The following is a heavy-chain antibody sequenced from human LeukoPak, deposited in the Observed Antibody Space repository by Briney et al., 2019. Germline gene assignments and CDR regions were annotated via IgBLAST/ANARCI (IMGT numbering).Heavy chain of an antibody. Sequence: GASVKVSCKASGGTFSSYAISWVRQAPGQGLEWMGRIIPIFGTANYAQKFQGRVTITMDESTSTAYMELSSLRSEDTAVYYCARVRYCSSTSCWGIDYWGQGTLVTVSS. J-gene: IGHJ4*02. CDR1: GGTFSSYA. CDR2: IIPIFGTA. V-gene: IGHV1-69*05. CDR3: ARVRYCSSTSCWGIDY. D-gene: IGHD2-2*01.